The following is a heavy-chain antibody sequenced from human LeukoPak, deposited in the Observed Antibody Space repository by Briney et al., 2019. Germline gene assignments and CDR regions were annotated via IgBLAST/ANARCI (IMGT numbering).Heavy chain of an antibody. Sequence: GGSLRLSCAASGFTFSSYWMSWVRQAPGKGLEWVANIKQDGSEKYYVDSVKGRFTISRDNAKNSLYLQMNSLRAEDTAVYYCARDRGDYGDYVPGYWGQGTLVTVSP. J-gene: IGHJ4*02. CDR3: ARDRGDYGDYVPGY. CDR1: GFTFSSYW. V-gene: IGHV3-7*01. CDR2: IKQDGSEK. D-gene: IGHD4-17*01.